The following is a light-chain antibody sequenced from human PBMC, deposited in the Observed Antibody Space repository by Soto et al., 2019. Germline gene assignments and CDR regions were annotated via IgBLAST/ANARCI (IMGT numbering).Light chain of an antibody. CDR3: HQYGTSTVT. CDR2: GAS. Sequence: SPGTLSLSPGERATLSCRASQSVSSSYLAWYQQKPGQAPRLLIYGASSRAAGIPDRFSGSGSGTDFTLTISRLEPEDFVVYYCHQYGTSTVTFGQGTRLEI. J-gene: IGKJ5*01. V-gene: IGKV3-20*01. CDR1: QSVSSSY.